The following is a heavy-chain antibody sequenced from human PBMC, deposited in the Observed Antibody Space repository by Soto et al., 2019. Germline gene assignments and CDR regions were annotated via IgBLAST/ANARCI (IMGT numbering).Heavy chain of an antibody. CDR1: GFIFSSYA. CDR2: IGGSGGTT. Sequence: GGSLRLSCAASGFIFSSYAMTWVRQAPGKGLEWVSSIGGSGGTTYYADSVKGRFSISRDNSKNILFLQMSSLTVEDAAVYYCAKDGWYSSSPFYFDYWGQGTQVTVSS. V-gene: IGHV3-23*01. D-gene: IGHD6-13*01. CDR3: AKDGWYSSSPFYFDY. J-gene: IGHJ4*02.